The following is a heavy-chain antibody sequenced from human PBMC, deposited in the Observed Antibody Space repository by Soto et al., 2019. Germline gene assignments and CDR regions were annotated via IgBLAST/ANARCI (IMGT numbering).Heavy chain of an antibody. CDR3: ARREGYCSSTSCSRFDYYDGMDV. D-gene: IGHD2-2*01. Sequence: EVQLVESGGGVVRPGGSLRLSCAASGFTFDDYGMSWVRQAPGKGLEWVSGINWNGGSTGYADSVKGRFTISRDNAKNSLYLQMNSLIAEETTLYYCARREGYCSSTSCSRFDYYDGMDVWGQGTTVTVSS. CDR1: GFTFDDYG. CDR2: INWNGGST. J-gene: IGHJ6*02. V-gene: IGHV3-20*04.